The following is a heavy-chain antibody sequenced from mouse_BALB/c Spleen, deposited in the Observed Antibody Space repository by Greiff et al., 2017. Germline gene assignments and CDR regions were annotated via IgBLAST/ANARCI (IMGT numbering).Heavy chain of an antibody. V-gene: IGHV5-12-1*01. CDR3: ARQITTATWYFDV. Sequence: DVMLVESGGGLVKPGGSLKLSCAASGFAFSSYDMSWVRQTPEKRLEWVAYISSGGGSTYYPDTVKGRFTISRDNAKNTLYLQMSSLKSEDTAMYYCARQITTATWYFDVWGAGTTVTVSS. J-gene: IGHJ1*01. D-gene: IGHD1-2*01. CDR2: ISSGGGST. CDR1: GFAFSSYD.